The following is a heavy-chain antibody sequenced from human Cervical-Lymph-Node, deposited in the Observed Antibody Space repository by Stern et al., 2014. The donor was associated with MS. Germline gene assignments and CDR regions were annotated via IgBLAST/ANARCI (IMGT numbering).Heavy chain of an antibody. CDR3: AARANYYDSPGDWFDP. D-gene: IGHD3-22*01. CDR2: DVVGSGNT. V-gene: IGHV1-58*01. Sequence: QMQLVQSGPEVKKPGTSVKVSCKASGFTFTSSAVQWVRQARGQRLEWIGWDVVGSGNTNYAPKFQEIVTITRDRATSTAYMELSSLRSEDTAVYYCAARANYYDSPGDWFDPWGQGTLVTVSS. J-gene: IGHJ5*02. CDR1: GFTFTSSA.